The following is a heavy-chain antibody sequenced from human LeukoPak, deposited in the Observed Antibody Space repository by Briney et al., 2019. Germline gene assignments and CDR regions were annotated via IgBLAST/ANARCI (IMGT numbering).Heavy chain of an antibody. Sequence: KPSETLSPNCAVYGGSFSGYYWGWIRPPPGKGVELIGEINHSGSTNYNPSVKSRVTISVDTYKNQFSLKLSSVTAADTAVYYCASDLYTVVEYWGQGTLVTVSS. CDR1: GGSFSGYY. CDR3: ASDLYTVVEY. J-gene: IGHJ4*02. D-gene: IGHD2-15*01. V-gene: IGHV4-34*01. CDR2: INHSGST.